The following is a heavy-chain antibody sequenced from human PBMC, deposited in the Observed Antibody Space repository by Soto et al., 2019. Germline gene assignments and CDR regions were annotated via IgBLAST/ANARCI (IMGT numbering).Heavy chain of an antibody. CDR1: GGSFSGYY. CDR2: INPSGST. Sequence: QVQLQQWGAGLLKSSETLSLTCAFYGGSFSGYYWSWIRQPPGKGLGWLGDINPSGSTNYNPSLKSRVIMSVDTSKKQFSLNVTSVTAADTADYYCARGARRRPPRDAFDIWGQGTMVTVSS. V-gene: IGHV4-34*01. J-gene: IGHJ3*02. CDR3: ARGARRRPPRDAFDI.